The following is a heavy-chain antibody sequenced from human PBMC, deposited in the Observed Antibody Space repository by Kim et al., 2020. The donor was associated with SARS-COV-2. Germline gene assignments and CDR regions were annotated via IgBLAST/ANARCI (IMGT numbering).Heavy chain of an antibody. J-gene: IGHJ6*02. Sequence: SETLSLTCAVSGGSSSSSNWWSWVRQSPGKGLEWIGEIYHSGSTNYNPSLKSRVTISVDKSKNEFSLKLTSVTAADTAVYYCAGALFHYYESSGYLDVWGQGTTVTVSS. D-gene: IGHD3-22*01. CDR2: IYHSGST. V-gene: IGHV4-4*02. CDR3: AGALFHYYESSGYLDV. CDR1: GGSSSSSNW.